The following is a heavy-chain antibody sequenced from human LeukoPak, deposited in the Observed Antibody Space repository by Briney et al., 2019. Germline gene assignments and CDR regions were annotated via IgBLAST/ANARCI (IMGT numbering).Heavy chain of an antibody. J-gene: IGHJ4*02. CDR3: ARFLMTTFYYFDY. CDR1: GGSISSYY. CDR2: IYYSGST. D-gene: IGHD3-16*01. Sequence: SETLSLTCTVSGGSISSYYWSWIRQPPGKGLEWIGYIYYSGSTSYNPSLKSRVTISVDTSKNQFSLKLSSVTAADTAVYYCARFLMTTFYYFDYWGQGTLVTVSS. V-gene: IGHV4-59*01.